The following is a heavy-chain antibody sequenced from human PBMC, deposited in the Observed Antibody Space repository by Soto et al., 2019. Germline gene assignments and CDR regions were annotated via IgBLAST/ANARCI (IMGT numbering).Heavy chain of an antibody. CDR2: ISLYNGNT. V-gene: IGHV1-18*04. CDR1: DFSFTSHG. D-gene: IGHD2-2*01. Sequence: ASVKVSCKAYDFSFTSHGISWVRQAPGQGLEWMGWISLYNGNTNYAQQFQGRVTMTTDTSTSTAYMELRSLRSDDTAMYFCAIYHLELFRCDYSGKGTLVTVAS. CDR3: AIYHLELFRCDY. J-gene: IGHJ4*02.